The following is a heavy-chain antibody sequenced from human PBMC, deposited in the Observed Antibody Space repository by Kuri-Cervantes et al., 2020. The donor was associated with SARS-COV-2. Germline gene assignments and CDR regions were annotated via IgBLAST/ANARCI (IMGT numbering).Heavy chain of an antibody. J-gene: IGHJ4*02. CDR3: TTDSKGADYYGSGSPPYFDY. D-gene: IGHD3-10*01. CDR1: GFTFSDYY. Sequence: GGSLRLSCAASGFTFSDYYMSWIRQAPGKGLEWASYISSSGSTIYYADSVKGRFTISRDNAKNSLYLQMNSLRAEDTAVYYCTTDSKGADYYGSGSPPYFDYWGQGTLVTVSS. V-gene: IGHV3-11*04. CDR2: ISSSGSTI.